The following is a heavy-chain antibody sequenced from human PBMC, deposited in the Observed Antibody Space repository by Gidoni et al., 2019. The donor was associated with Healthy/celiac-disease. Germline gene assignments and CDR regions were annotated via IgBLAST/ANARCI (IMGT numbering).Heavy chain of an antibody. CDR3: ARIEVVGATWGEADGGDNWFDP. CDR1: GYSFTSYC. Sequence: EVQLVQSGAEVKKPGESLKISCKGSGYSFTSYCIGWVRQMPGKGLEWMGIIYPGDSDTRYSPSFQGQVTISADKSISTAYLQWSSLKASDTAMYYCARIEVVGATWGEADGGDNWFDPWGQGTLVTVSS. CDR2: IYPGDSDT. D-gene: IGHD1-26*01. V-gene: IGHV5-51*01. J-gene: IGHJ5*02.